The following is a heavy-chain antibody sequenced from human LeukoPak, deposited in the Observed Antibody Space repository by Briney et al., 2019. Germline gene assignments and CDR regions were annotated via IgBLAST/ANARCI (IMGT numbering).Heavy chain of an antibody. CDR2: IYHSGST. CDR3: ARVHSTSPYYYYYYMDV. D-gene: IGHD2-2*01. CDR1: GYSIGSGYY. Sequence: PSETLSLTCVVSGYSIGSGYYWGWIRQPPGRGLEWIGNIYHSGSTCYNPSLKSRVTISADTSNNQFSLKLSSVTAADTAVYYCARVHSTSPYYYYYYMDVWGKGTTVTVSS. J-gene: IGHJ6*03. V-gene: IGHV4-38-2*01.